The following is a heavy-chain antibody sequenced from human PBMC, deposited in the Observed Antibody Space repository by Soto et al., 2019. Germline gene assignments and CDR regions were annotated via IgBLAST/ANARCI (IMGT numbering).Heavy chain of an antibody. CDR2: ISGSGGST. V-gene: IGHV3-23*01. Sequence: GGSLRLSCAASGFIFAKAWMSWVRQAPGKGLEWVSTISGSGGSTYYADSVKGRFTISRDNSKNTLYLQVNSLRAEDTAVYYCAKGLSLLYSSSWDRAYYFDYWGQGTLVTVSS. CDR3: AKGLSLLYSSSWDRAYYFDY. J-gene: IGHJ4*02. D-gene: IGHD6-13*01. CDR1: GFIFAKAW.